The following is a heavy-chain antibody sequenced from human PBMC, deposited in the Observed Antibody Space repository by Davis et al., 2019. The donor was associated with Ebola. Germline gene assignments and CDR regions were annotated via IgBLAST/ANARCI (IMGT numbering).Heavy chain of an antibody. J-gene: IGHJ6*04. V-gene: IGHV3-23*01. CDR2: ITGSGTST. Sequence: GESLKISCAASGFIFSNYAMSWVRQAPGKGLEWVSTITGSGTSTYYADSVKGRFSISRDNSKNTLYLQMNSLRAEDTAVYYCAKSGLSFGVVKYHYGMDVWGKGTTVTVSS. CDR3: AKSGLSFGVVKYHYGMDV. D-gene: IGHD3-3*01. CDR1: GFIFSNYA.